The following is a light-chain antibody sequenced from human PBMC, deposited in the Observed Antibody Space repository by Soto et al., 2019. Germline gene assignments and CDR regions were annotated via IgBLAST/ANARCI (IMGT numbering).Light chain of an antibody. V-gene: IGKV3-20*01. Sequence: EIEMTQSPATLSLSPGERATLYCWASQSVSSNLAWYQQKPGQAPSLLIQGASTRATGIPDRFSGSGSGTDFTLTISRLEPEDFAVYYCQQYGSSGTFGQGTKVDIK. CDR3: QQYGSSGT. CDR2: GAS. CDR1: QSVSSN. J-gene: IGKJ1*01.